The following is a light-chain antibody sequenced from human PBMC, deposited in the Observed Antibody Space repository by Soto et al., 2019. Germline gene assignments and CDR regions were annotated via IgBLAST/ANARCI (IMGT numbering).Light chain of an antibody. Sequence: EIVLTQSPATLSLSPGERATLSCRASQSVSSYLAWYQQKPGQAPRLLIYDASTRATGIPARFSGSGSGTAYTIPTSSLVPEEYAVYYCRQRNNWCPLTFGQGTRLEIK. CDR1: QSVSSY. CDR3: RQRNNWCPLT. V-gene: IGKV3-11*01. J-gene: IGKJ5*01. CDR2: DAS.